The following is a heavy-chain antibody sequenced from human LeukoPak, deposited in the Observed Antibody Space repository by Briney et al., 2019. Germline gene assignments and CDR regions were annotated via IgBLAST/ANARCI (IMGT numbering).Heavy chain of an antibody. J-gene: IGHJ4*02. CDR3: ARGKWLQMYYFDY. Sequence: SETLSLTCAVYGGSFSGYYWSWIRQPPGKGLEWIGEINHSGSTNYNPSLKSRVTISVDTSKNQFSLKLSSVTAADTAVYYCARGKWLQMYYFDYWGQGTLVTVSS. CDR1: GGSFSGYY. CDR2: INHSGST. V-gene: IGHV4-34*01. D-gene: IGHD5-12*01.